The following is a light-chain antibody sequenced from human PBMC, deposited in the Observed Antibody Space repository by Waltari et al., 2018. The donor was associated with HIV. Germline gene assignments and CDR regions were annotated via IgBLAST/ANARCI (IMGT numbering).Light chain of an antibody. V-gene: IGKV2-28*01. CDR1: QSLLHSIGYNY. J-gene: IGKJ1*01. CDR2: LGS. Sequence: DIVMTQSPLSLPVTPGEPASISCRSSQSLLHSIGYNYLDWYLQNPGQSPQLLIYLGSTRASGVPDRFSGSGSGTDFTLKISRVEAEDVGVYYCMQALQTPKTFGQGTKVEIK. CDR3: MQALQTPKT.